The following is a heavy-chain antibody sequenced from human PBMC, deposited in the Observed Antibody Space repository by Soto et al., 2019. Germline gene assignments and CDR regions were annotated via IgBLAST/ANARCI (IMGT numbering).Heavy chain of an antibody. D-gene: IGHD1-26*01. CDR3: ARGRAVKGGWFDP. CDR2: IFYSGST. Sequence: SETLSLTCAVSGGSIRTSTYYWGWIRQPPGQGLECIGSIFYSGSTNYNPSLKSRVTMSVDTSKNQFSLKLSSVTAADTAVYYCARGRAVKGGWFDPCGNGTLVTVSS. V-gene: IGHV4-39*01. J-gene: IGHJ5*02. CDR1: GGSIRTSTYY.